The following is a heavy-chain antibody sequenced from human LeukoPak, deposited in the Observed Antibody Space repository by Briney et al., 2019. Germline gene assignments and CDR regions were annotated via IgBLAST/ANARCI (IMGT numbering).Heavy chain of an antibody. CDR2: INHSGST. CDR1: GGSFSGYY. J-gene: IGHJ4*02. Sequence: SETLSLTCAVHGGSFSGYYWSWIRQPPGKGLEWIGEINHSGSTNYNPSLKSRVTISVDTSKNQFSLKLSSVTAADTAVYYCASVRGSGSYFRWYYFDYWGQGTLVTVSS. V-gene: IGHV4-34*01. CDR3: ASVRGSGSYFRWYYFDY. D-gene: IGHD1-26*01.